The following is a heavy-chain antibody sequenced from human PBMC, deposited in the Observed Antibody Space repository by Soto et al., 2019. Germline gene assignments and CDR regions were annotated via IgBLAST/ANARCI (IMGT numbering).Heavy chain of an antibody. V-gene: IGHV3-21*01. CDR3: ARDQGGLRFLEWLFTFDY. CDR2: IGTSSSYI. D-gene: IGHD3-3*01. J-gene: IGHJ4*02. Sequence: PGGSLRLSCAASGFTFSSYTMNWVRQAPGRGLEWVSSIGTSSSYIYYADSVKGRFTISRDNAKNSLFLQMNSLRADDTAVYYCARDQGGLRFLEWLFTFDYWGQGTLVTVSS. CDR1: GFTFSSYT.